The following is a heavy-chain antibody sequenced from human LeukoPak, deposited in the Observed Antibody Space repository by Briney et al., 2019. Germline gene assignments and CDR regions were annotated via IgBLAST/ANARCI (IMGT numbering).Heavy chain of an antibody. D-gene: IGHD3-22*01. J-gene: IGHJ4*02. V-gene: IGHV3-23*01. CDR3: AKDFTTGSLGYFDY. Sequence: PGGSLTHSCAASGFTFSTYAMTWVRQAPGKGLEWVSSIRDSGGSTYYADSVKGRFTISRDTSKSTLYLQMNSLRAEDTAVYYCAKDFTTGSLGYFDYWGQGTLVTVSS. CDR2: IRDSGGST. CDR1: GFTFSTYA.